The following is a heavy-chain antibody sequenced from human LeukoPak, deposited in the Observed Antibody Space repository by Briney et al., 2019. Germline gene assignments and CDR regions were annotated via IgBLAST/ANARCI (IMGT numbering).Heavy chain of an antibody. Sequence: GGSLRLSCAASGFTFSSYWMSWVRQAPGKGLEWVANIKQDGSEKYYVDSVKGRFTISRDNAKNSLYLQMNSLRAEDTAVYYCARRPSGYDYLFDYWGQGTLVTVSS. CDR2: IKQDGSEK. J-gene: IGHJ4*02. D-gene: IGHD5-12*01. V-gene: IGHV3-7*01. CDR1: GFTFSSYW. CDR3: ARRPSGYDYLFDY.